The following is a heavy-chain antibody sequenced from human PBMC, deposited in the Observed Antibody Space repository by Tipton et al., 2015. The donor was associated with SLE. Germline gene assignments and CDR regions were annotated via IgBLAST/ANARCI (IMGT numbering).Heavy chain of an antibody. CDR3: ARDPNGGYGSFDY. Sequence: TLSLTCTVSNGSITSLYDYWGWVRQPPGKGLEWIGYIDYRDITNYNPSLKSRVTMSIDTSKNQFSLKLSSVTAADTAVYYCARDPNGGYGSFDYWGLGALVTVSS. V-gene: IGHV4-61*01. D-gene: IGHD7-27*01. CDR2: IDYRDIT. CDR1: NGSITSLYDY. J-gene: IGHJ4*02.